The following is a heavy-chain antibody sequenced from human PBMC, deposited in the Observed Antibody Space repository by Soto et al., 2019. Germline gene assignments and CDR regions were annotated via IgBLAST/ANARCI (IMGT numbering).Heavy chain of an antibody. CDR2: INHSGST. CDR3: ARFRRYYYGSGSYSKSVDY. J-gene: IGHJ4*02. D-gene: IGHD3-10*01. CDR1: GGSFSGYY. V-gene: IGHV4-34*01. Sequence: QVQLQQWGAGLLKPSETLSLTCAVYGGSFSGYYWSWIRQPPGKGLEWIGEINHSGSTNYNPSLKIRVTISVDTSKNQFSLKLSSVTAADTAVYYCARFRRYYYGSGSYSKSVDYWGQGTLVTVSS.